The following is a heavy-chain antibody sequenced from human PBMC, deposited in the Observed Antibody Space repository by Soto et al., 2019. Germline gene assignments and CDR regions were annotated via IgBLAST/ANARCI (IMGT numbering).Heavy chain of an antibody. CDR1: GFTFNSYW. J-gene: IGHJ6*02. V-gene: IGHV3-74*01. Sequence: EVQLVESGGGLVQPGGSLRLSCAASGFTFNSYWMHWVRQAPWKGLVWVSRLNSDGSSKYYGDSMKGRFTISRDNAENTVYLQMNSLRDEYSAVYFCARGLKNYYAMDVWGQGTTVTVSS. CDR2: LNSDGSSK. CDR3: ARGLKNYYAMDV. D-gene: IGHD3-16*01.